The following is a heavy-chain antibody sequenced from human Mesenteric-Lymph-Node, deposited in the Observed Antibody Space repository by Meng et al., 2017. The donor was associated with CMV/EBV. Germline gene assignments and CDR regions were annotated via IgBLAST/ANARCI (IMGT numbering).Heavy chain of an antibody. CDR2: ISGTGGST. CDR1: GFTFSTYT. J-gene: IGHJ3*02. CDR3: ARPSGSGTYYAFDI. D-gene: IGHD3-10*01. V-gene: IGHV3-23*01. Sequence: GESLKISCAASGFTFSTYTMNWVRQAPGKGLEWVSAISGTGGSTYYADSVKGRFTISRDNSKNTLYLQMNSLRAEDTAVYYCARPSGSGTYYAFDIWGQGTMVTVSS.